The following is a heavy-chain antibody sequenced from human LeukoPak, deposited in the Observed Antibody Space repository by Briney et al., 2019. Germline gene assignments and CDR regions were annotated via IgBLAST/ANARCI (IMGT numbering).Heavy chain of an antibody. CDR3: AGSYYSGSYYWFDP. CDR2: IYYSGTS. Sequence: ETLSLTCTVSGDSVSSGGYYWNWIRQSPGKGLEWIGYIYYSGTSNYNPSLKSRVTISVDTSKNQFSLKLNSVTAADTAVYYCAGSYYSGSYYWFDPWGQGTLVTVSS. J-gene: IGHJ5*02. D-gene: IGHD1-26*01. CDR1: GDSVSSGGYY. V-gene: IGHV4-61*08.